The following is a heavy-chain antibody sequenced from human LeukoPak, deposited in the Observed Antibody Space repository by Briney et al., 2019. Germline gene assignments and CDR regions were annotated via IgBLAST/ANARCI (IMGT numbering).Heavy chain of an antibody. J-gene: IGHJ4*02. CDR2: IYSGGDT. CDR1: GFTVSSNY. Sequence: PGGSLRLSCAASGFTVSSNYMSWVRQAPGKGLEWVSVIYSGGDTYYADSVKGRFTISRDNSKNPLYLQMNTLRAEDTAVYYCARASGYSGYDPFDYWGQGTLVTVSS. CDR3: ARASGYSGYDPFDY. D-gene: IGHD5-12*01. V-gene: IGHV3-53*01.